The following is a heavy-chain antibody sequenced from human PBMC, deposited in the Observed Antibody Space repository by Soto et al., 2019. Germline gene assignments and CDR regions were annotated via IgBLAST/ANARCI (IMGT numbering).Heavy chain of an antibody. CDR1: GFTFSSYA. V-gene: IGHV3-33*01. CDR2: IWYEGSTK. Sequence: VQLVESGGGVVQPGGCLRLSCAASGFTFSSYAMHWIRQTPGKGLEWVAGIWYEGSTKYYAESVKGRFTISRDNLKNTLKLQMISLRAEDTAVYYCAGSNYDSYHGMDVWGQGTTVTVFS. CDR3: AGSNYDSYHGMDV. J-gene: IGHJ6*02.